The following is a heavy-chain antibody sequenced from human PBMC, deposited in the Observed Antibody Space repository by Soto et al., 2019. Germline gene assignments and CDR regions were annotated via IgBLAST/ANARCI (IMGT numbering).Heavy chain of an antibody. D-gene: IGHD5-12*01. V-gene: IGHV1-3*01. Sequence: ASVKVSCKASGYTFTSYAMHWVRQAPGQRLEWMGWINAGNGNTKYSQKFQGRVTITRDTSASTAYMELSSLRSEDTAVYYCASSGYSGYDTYYYYYGMDVWGQGTTVTVSS. CDR1: GYTFTSYA. CDR2: INAGNGNT. CDR3: ASSGYSGYDTYYYYYGMDV. J-gene: IGHJ6*02.